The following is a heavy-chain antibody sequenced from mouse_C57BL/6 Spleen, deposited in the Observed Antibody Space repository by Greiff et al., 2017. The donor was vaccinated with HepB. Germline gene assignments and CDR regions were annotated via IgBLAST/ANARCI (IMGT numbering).Heavy chain of an antibody. CDR3: ARREDYGGAFAY. Sequence: VQLQQPGAELVKPGASVKLSCKASGYTFTSYWMHWVKQRPGQGLEWIGMIHPNSGSTNYNEKFKSKATLTVDKSSSTAYMQLSSLTSEDSAVYYCARREDYGGAFAYWGQGTLVTVSA. J-gene: IGHJ3*01. CDR2: IHPNSGST. CDR1: GYTFTSYW. V-gene: IGHV1-64*01. D-gene: IGHD2-4*01.